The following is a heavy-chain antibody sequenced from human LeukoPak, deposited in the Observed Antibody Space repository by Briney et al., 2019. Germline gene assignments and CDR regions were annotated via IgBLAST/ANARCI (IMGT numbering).Heavy chain of an antibody. D-gene: IGHD3/OR15-3a*01. CDR1: GFTLSSYS. CDR3: ARDRDWLLYDY. Sequence: GGSLRLSCAASGFTLSSYSMHWVRQAPGKGLVWVSRIKPDGSTPNYADSVKGRFTISRDNTKNTLYLQMNSLRVEDTAVYYCARDRDWLLYDYWGQGALVTVSS. J-gene: IGHJ4*02. V-gene: IGHV3-74*01. CDR2: IKPDGSTP.